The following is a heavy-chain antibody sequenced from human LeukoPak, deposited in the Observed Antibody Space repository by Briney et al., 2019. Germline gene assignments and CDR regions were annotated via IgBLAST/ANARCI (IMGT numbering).Heavy chain of an antibody. J-gene: IGHJ5*02. V-gene: IGHV4-30-2*01. CDR2: IYHSGST. Sequence: PSQTLSLTCAVSGGSISSGGYSWSWLRQPPGKGLEWIGYIYHSGSTYYNPSLKSRVTISVDRSKNQSSLKLSSVTAADTAVYYCARELQGFWFDPWGQGTLVTVSS. CDR1: GGSISSGGYS. CDR3: ARELQGFWFDP.